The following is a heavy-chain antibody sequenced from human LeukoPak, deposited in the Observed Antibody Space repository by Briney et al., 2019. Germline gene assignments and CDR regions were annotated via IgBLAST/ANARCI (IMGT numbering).Heavy chain of an antibody. CDR2: ISYDGSNK. Sequence: GGSLRLSCAASGFTFSSYAMHWVRQAPGKGLEWVAVISYDGSNKYYADSVKGRFTISRDNSKNTLYLQMNSLRAEDTAVYYCALGVISPLSPDVWGKGTTVTISS. J-gene: IGHJ6*04. V-gene: IGHV3-30*04. CDR1: GFTFSSYA. D-gene: IGHD3-10*01. CDR3: ALGVISPLSPDV.